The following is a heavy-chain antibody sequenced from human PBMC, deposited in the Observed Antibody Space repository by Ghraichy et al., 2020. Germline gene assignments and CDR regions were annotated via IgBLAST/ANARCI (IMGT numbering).Heavy chain of an antibody. V-gene: IGHV3-7*03. Sequence: GGSLRLSCAASGFTFSSYWMSWVRQAPGKGLEWVANIKQDGSEKYYVDSVKGRFTISRDNAKNSLYLQMNSLRAEDTAVYYCARVPQLRFFEWLLYFDYWGQGTLVTVSS. CDR1: GFTFSSYW. J-gene: IGHJ4*02. CDR2: IKQDGSEK. D-gene: IGHD3-3*01. CDR3: ARVPQLRFFEWLLYFDY.